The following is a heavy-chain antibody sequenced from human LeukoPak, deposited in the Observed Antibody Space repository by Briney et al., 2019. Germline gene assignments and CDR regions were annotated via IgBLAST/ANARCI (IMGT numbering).Heavy chain of an antibody. D-gene: IGHD2-2*01. V-gene: IGHV7-4-1*02. CDR3: ARDTHLGYCSSASCSNAVDC. CDR2: INTNTGNP. Sequence: ASVKVSCKASGYTFTSYAMNWVRQAPGQGLEWMGWINTNTGNPTYAQGFTGRFVFSLDTSVSTAYLQISSLKAEDTAVYYCARDTHLGYCSSASCSNAVDCWGQGTLVTVSS. CDR1: GYTFTSYA. J-gene: IGHJ4*02.